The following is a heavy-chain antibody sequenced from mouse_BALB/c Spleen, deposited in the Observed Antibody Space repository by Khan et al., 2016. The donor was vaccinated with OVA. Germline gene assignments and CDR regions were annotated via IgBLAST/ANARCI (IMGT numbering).Heavy chain of an antibody. Sequence: VQLKHSGPELVKPGASMKISCKASGYSFTDYTMNWVKQSHGKNLEWIGLINPYNGGTSYNQKFKGKATLTVDKSSSTAYMDLLSLTSEDSAVYYCARGNYYGSNSWFAYWGQGTLVTVSA. CDR2: INPYNGGT. J-gene: IGHJ3*01. CDR1: GYSFTDYT. D-gene: IGHD1-1*01. CDR3: ARGNYYGSNSWFAY. V-gene: IGHV1-26*01.